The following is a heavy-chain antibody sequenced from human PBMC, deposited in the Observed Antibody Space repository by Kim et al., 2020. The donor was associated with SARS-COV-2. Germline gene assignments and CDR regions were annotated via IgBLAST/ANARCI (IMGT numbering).Heavy chain of an antibody. CDR3: ARSALNWVLNKDRYMDV. Sequence: GESLKISCKGSGYTFSTWWIGWVRQMPGKGLEWMGIIYPGDSDTRYSPSFQGQVTISTDTSISTAYLQWNTLKASDTAVYYCARSALNWVLNKDRYMDVW. D-gene: IGHD3-9*01. V-gene: IGHV5-51*01. J-gene: IGHJ6*03. CDR2: IYPGDSDT. CDR1: GYTFSTWW.